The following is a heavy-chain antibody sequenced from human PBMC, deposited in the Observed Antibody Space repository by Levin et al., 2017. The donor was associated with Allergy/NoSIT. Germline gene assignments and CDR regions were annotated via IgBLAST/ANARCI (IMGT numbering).Heavy chain of an antibody. CDR3: ARPYGSGRGSGMDV. Sequence: GESLKISCVGSGFILNTYALSWVRRAPGKGLEWVSAISRSGNKTYYGVSVKGRFTISRDTSKNTLFLQMDSLRPDDTAIYYCARPYGSGRGSGMDVWGRGTTVTVS. CDR2: ISRSGNKT. V-gene: IGHV3-23*01. D-gene: IGHD3-10*01. J-gene: IGHJ6*02. CDR1: GFILNTYA.